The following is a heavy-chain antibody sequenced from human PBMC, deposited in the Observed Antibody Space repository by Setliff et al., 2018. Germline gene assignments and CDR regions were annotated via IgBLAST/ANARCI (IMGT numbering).Heavy chain of an antibody. CDR2: IYYSGST. J-gene: IGHJ3*02. D-gene: IGHD2-21*01. Sequence: PSETLSLTCTVSGGSISISGYYWTWIRQHPGKGLEWIGYIYYSGSTYYNPSLKSRVTISVDTSKNQFSLKLSSVTAADTAVYYCARVALVVVIRNAFDIWGQGTMVTVSS. CDR1: GGSISISGYY. V-gene: IGHV4-31*03. CDR3: ARVALVVVIRNAFDI.